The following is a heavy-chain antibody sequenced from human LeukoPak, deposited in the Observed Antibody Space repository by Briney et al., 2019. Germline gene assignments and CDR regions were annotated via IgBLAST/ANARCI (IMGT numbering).Heavy chain of an antibody. J-gene: IGHJ5*02. CDR1: GGSISSGGHP. CDR2: IYDSGST. D-gene: IGHD2/OR15-2a*01. V-gene: IGHV4-30-2*06. CDR3: ARESNINNWFDP. Sequence: SETLSLTCIVSGGSISSGGHPWSWIRQSPGKGLEWIGYIYDSGSTFYNPSLKSQVTMSIDRSNNQFSLKLSSVTAADTAVYYCARESNINNWFDPWGQGTLVTVSS.